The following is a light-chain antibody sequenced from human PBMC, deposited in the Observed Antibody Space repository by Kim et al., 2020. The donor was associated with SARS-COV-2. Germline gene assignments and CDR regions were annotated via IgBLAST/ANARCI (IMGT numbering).Light chain of an antibody. CDR3: YSASENDRV. V-gene: IGLV3-27*01. Sequence: SELPGQTARITCSGDILAKKYARWYQQKPGQAPVVVIYKDTERPSGIPERFSGSSSGTTVTLTISGAQVEDEADYYCYSASENDRVFGGGTQLTVL. CDR1: ILAKKY. CDR2: KDT. J-gene: IGLJ3*02.